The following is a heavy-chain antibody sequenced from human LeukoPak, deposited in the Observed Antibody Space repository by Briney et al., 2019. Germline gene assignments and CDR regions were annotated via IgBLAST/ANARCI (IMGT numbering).Heavy chain of an antibody. Sequence: GASVKVSCKASGYTFTGYYMHWVRQAPGQGLEWMGWINPNSGGTSYAQKFQGRVTMTRDTSISTAYMELSRLRSDDTAVYYCARSLNGDYLNDYWGQGTLVTVSS. CDR2: INPNSGGT. J-gene: IGHJ4*02. D-gene: IGHD4-17*01. V-gene: IGHV1-2*02. CDR3: ARSLNGDYLNDY. CDR1: GYTFTGYY.